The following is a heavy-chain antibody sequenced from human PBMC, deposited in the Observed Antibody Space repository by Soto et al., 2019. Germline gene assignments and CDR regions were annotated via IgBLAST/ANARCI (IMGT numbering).Heavy chain of an antibody. CDR2: INPSGGTA. CDR1: GYTFTSYY. J-gene: IGHJ3*02. CDR3: ARESYAFDI. Sequence: ASVKVSCKASGYTFTSYYIHWVRQAPGQGLEWMGGINPSGGTATYAQKFQGRVTITADESTSTAYMELSSLRSEDTAVYYCARESYAFDIWGQGTMVTVSS. V-gene: IGHV1-69*13.